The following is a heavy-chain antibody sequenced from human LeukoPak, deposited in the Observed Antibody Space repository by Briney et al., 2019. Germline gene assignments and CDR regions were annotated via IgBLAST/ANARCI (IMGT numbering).Heavy chain of an antibody. Sequence: SETLSLTCAVSGGSISSGGYSWSWIRQPPGKGLEWIGRIYTSGSTNYNPSLKSRVTMSVDTSKNQFSLKLSSVTAADTAVYYCARRGRMGIDYWGQGTLVTVSS. D-gene: IGHD3-10*01. J-gene: IGHJ4*02. CDR1: GGSISSGGYS. V-gene: IGHV4-61*02. CDR3: ARRGRMGIDY. CDR2: IYTSGST.